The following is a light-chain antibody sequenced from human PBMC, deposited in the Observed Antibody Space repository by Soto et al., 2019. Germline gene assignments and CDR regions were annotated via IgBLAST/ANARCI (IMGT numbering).Light chain of an antibody. CDR1: SSDVGGYNY. J-gene: IGLJ1*01. CDR3: SSYTSRSTQV. V-gene: IGLV2-14*01. Sequence: QSALTQPASVSGSPGQSITISCTGTSSDVGGYNYVSWYQQHPGKAPKLMIYEVSNRPSGVSNRFSGSKSGNTASLTISGPKSEDEADYYCSSYTSRSTQVVGTGTKLTVL. CDR2: EVS.